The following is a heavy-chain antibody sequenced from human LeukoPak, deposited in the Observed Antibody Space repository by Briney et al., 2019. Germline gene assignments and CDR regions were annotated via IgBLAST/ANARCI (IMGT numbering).Heavy chain of an antibody. D-gene: IGHD4-17*01. CDR1: GFTFSNYW. CDR2: INSGGSST. J-gene: IGHJ4*02. Sequence: GGSLRLSCAASGFTFSNYWMHWARQAPGKGLVWVSRINSGGSSTSYADSVKDRFTISRDNAKNTLYLQMNSLRAEDTAVYFCARELYGDYGVDYWGQGTLVTVSS. V-gene: IGHV3-74*01. CDR3: ARELYGDYGVDY.